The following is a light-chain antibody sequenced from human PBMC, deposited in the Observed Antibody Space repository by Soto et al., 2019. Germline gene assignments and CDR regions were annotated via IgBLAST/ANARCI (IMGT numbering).Light chain of an antibody. CDR3: QQYGSSPWT. V-gene: IGKV3-20*01. Sequence: ENVLTQSPGTLSLSPGERATLSCRASQSVSRSYLAWYQQKPGQAPRLLIYDASSRATGVPDRFSGSASGTDFTLTISRLEPEDFAVYYCQQYGSSPWTFGQGTKVDIK. CDR1: QSVSRSY. J-gene: IGKJ1*01. CDR2: DAS.